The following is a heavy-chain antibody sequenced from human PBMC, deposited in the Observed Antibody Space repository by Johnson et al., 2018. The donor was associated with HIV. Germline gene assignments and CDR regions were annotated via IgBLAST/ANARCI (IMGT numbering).Heavy chain of an antibody. CDR1: GFIFDDYA. CDR3: AREGGGNLEAFDI. D-gene: IGHD4-23*01. J-gene: IGHJ3*02. V-gene: IGHV3-20*04. Sequence: VHLVESGGGVVRPGGSLRFSSAASGFIFDDYAMSWVRQAPGKGLEWVSDINWDGGTIDYAGSVKGRFTISRDNAKNSLYLQMNSLRAEDTALYYCAREGGGNLEAFDIWGQGTLVTVSS. CDR2: INWDGGTI.